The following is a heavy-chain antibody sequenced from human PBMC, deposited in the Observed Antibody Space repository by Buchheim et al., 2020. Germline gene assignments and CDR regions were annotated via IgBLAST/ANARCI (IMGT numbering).Heavy chain of an antibody. CDR1: GGSISSGSYY. CDR2: IGHTGDT. D-gene: IGHD1-26*01. J-gene: IGHJ4*02. CDR3: ARHRTVTGSSLSDY. Sequence: QLQLQESGPGLVKPSETLSLTCTVSGGSISSGSYYWGWIRQSPGKGLEWIAIIGHTGDTYYNPSLQSRVTISVDTSQNQFSLKLSSVTAADTAVYYCARHRTVTGSSLSDYWGQGTL. V-gene: IGHV4-39*01.